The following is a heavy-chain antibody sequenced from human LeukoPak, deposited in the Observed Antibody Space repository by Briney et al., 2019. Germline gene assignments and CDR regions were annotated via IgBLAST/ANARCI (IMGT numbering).Heavy chain of an antibody. Sequence: TSETLSLTCTVSGGSISSSSYYWGWIRQPPGKGLEWIGSIYYSGSTYYNPSLKSRVTISVDTSKNQFSLKLSSVTAADTAVYYCASFYQAYYFDYWGQGTLVTVSS. J-gene: IGHJ4*02. CDR2: IYYSGST. V-gene: IGHV4-39*07. D-gene: IGHD2-21*01. CDR1: GGSISSSSYY. CDR3: ASFYQAYYFDY.